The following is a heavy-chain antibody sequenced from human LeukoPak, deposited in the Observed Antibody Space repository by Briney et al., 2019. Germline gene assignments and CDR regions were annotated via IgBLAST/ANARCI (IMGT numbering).Heavy chain of an antibody. CDR1: GYTFNNHY. CDR3: ARELAALEWSRPSDYYYGMDV. D-gene: IGHD3-3*01. J-gene: IGHJ6*02. CDR2: INPSGGST. Sequence: GASVKVSCKASGYTFNNHYMYWVRQVPGQGLEWMGVINPSGGSTSYAQKFQGRVTMTRDTSTRTVYMEVNSLRSEDTAVYYCARELAALEWSRPSDYYYGMDVWGQGTTVTVSS. V-gene: IGHV1-46*02.